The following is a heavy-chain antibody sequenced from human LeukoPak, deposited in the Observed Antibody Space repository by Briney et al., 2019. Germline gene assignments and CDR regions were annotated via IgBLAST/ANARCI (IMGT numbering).Heavy chain of an antibody. J-gene: IGHJ1*01. CDR3: ARRRYYDSTGYLD. Sequence: SETLSLTCTVSGGYISSSSYYWGWVRQPPGKGLEWIGDIYYSGRTYYSSSLKSRLTISLDTSKNQFSLKVNSVTAADTAVYYCARRRYYDSTGYLDWGQGTLVSISS. V-gene: IGHV4-39*01. CDR2: IYYSGRT. D-gene: IGHD3-22*01. CDR1: GGYISSSSYY.